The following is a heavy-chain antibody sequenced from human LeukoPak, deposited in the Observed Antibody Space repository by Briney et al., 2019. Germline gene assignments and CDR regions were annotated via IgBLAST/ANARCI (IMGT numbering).Heavy chain of an antibody. Sequence: GGSLRLSCAASGFTFSSYEMNWVRQASGKGLEWVSYISSSGSTIYYADSVKGRFTISRDNAKNSLYLQMNSLRAEDTAVYYCASSGYYAYYYYGMDVWGQGTTVTVSS. V-gene: IGHV3-48*03. D-gene: IGHD3-22*01. CDR3: ASSGYYAYYYYGMDV. CDR2: ISSSGSTI. CDR1: GFTFSSYE. J-gene: IGHJ6*02.